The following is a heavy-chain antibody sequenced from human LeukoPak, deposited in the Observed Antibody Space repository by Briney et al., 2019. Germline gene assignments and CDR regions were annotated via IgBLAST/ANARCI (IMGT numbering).Heavy chain of an antibody. J-gene: IGHJ3*02. CDR1: GFTFSSYS. CDR2: ISSSSSTI. D-gene: IGHD3-10*01. CDR3: ARVGGWFGEDAFDI. V-gene: IGHV3-48*04. Sequence: QAGGSLRLSCAASGFTFSSYSMNWVRQAPGKGLEWVSYISSSSSTIYYADSVKGRFTISRDNAKNSLYLQMNSLRAEDTAVYYCARVGGWFGEDAFDIWGQGTMVTVSS.